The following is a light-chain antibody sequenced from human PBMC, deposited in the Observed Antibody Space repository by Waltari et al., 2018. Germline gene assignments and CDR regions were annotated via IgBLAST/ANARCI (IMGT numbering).Light chain of an antibody. V-gene: IGLV2-11*01. J-gene: IGLJ2*01. CDR1: SSDVGGYNY. Sequence: QSALTQPRSVSGSPGQSVTISCTGTSSDVGGYNYVSWYQQHPGKAPKLMIYDVTKRPSGVPDRFSGSKSGNTASLTISWLQAEDEADYYCCSYAGTYTFGAFGGGTKLTVL. CDR3: CSYAGTYTFGA. CDR2: DVT.